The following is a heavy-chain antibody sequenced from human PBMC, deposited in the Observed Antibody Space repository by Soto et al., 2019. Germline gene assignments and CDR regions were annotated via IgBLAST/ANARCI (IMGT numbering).Heavy chain of an antibody. CDR2: IKTDGTEK. CDR3: ARGRSAPVLDV. J-gene: IGHJ6*04. V-gene: IGHV3-7*04. CDR1: GFTFNNYW. Sequence: EVQLVESGGGLVQAGGSLRLSCAASGFTFNNYWMNWVRQAPGKGLEWVGNIKTDGTEKTYVDSVEGRFTFSRDNAKNTLYLQLNCLTVEDTAVYYCARGRSAPVLDVWGRGIVVTVSS.